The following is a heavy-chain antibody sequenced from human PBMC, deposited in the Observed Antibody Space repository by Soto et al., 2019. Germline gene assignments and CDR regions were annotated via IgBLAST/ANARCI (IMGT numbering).Heavy chain of an antibody. D-gene: IGHD5-18*01. Sequence: QVQLQESGPGLVKPSETLSLTCTVSGGSITNYYWSWILQPPGKGLEWIGYIYSSGSTNYNPSLKSRVTISADTSKNQVSLKLTSVTAADTAVYYCARDHPHSYGIYYFDYWGQGTLVTVSS. V-gene: IGHV4-59*01. J-gene: IGHJ4*02. CDR1: GGSITNYY. CDR3: ARDHPHSYGIYYFDY. CDR2: IYSSGST.